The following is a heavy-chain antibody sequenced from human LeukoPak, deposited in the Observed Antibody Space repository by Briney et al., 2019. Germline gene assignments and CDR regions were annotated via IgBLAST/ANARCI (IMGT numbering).Heavy chain of an antibody. CDR3: ARAPYYQDSSGYLRVYYFDY. J-gene: IGHJ4*02. CDR2: MYYSGST. Sequence: KPSETLSLTCTVSGGSISSRSYYWGWIRQPPGKGLEWIGSMYYSGSTYYNPSLKSRVIMSVDTSKNQLSLKLSSVTAADTAVYYCARAPYYQDSSGYLRVYYFDYWGQGTLVTVSS. V-gene: IGHV4-39*01. CDR1: GGSISSRSYY. D-gene: IGHD3-22*01.